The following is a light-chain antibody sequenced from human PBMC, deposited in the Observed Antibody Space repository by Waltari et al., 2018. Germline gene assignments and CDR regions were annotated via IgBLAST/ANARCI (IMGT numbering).Light chain of an antibody. V-gene: IGKV1-39*01. CDR2: AAS. J-gene: IGKJ5*01. Sequence: IQMTQSPSSLSASVGDRVTITCRASQSISSYLNRYQQKPGKAPKLLSYAASRLQSGVPSRFSGSGSGTDFTLTISSLQPEDFATYYCQQSYSTPRTVGQGTRLESK. CDR1: QSISSY. CDR3: QQSYSTPRT.